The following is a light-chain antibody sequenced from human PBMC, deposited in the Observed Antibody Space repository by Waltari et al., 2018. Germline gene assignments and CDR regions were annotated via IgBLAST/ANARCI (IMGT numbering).Light chain of an antibody. CDR1: QNIGNN. J-gene: IGKJ4*01. CDR2: DVS. V-gene: IGKV1-39*01. Sequence: DIQVTQSPSSLSASVGDRVSITCRASQNIGNNLNWYQQQPGRAPKLLIYDVSSLNSGVPSRFGGSSSGTEFTLTISSLQPEDFATYYCQQSFTIPVAFGGGTKVDI. CDR3: QQSFTIPVA.